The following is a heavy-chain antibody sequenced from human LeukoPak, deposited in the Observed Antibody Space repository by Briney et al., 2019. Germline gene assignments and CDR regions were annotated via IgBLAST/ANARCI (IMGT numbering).Heavy chain of an antibody. CDR2: IYYSGST. D-gene: IGHD2-2*02. CDR1: GGSISSGGYY. J-gene: IGHJ6*03. V-gene: IGHV4-31*03. CDR3: ARDCGCSSTSCYMYYYYYYMDV. Sequence: SQTLSLTCTVSGGSISSGGYYWSWIRQHPGKGLEWIGYIYYSGSTYYNPSLKSRVTISVDTSKNQFSLKLSSVTAADTAVYYCARDCGCSSTSCYMYYYYYYMDVWGKGTTVTVSS.